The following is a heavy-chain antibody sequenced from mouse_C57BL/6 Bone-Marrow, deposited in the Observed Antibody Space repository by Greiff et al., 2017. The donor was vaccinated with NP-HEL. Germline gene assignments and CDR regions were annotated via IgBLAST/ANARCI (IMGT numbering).Heavy chain of an antibody. CDR3: TRWNGSSPSYWYFDV. Sequence: EVQLQQSGTVLARPGASVKMSCKTSGYTFTSYWMHWVKQRPGQGLEWIGAIYPGNSDTSYNQKFKGKAKLTAVTSASTAYMEHSRLTNENSAVYYCTRWNGSSPSYWYFDVWGTGTTVTVSS. CDR1: GYTFTSYW. V-gene: IGHV1-5*01. D-gene: IGHD1-1*01. CDR2: IYPGNSDT. J-gene: IGHJ1*03.